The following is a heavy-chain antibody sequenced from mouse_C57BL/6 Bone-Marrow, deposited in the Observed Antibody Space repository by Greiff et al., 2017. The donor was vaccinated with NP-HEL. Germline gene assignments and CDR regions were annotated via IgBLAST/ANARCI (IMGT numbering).Heavy chain of an antibody. Sequence: EVQGVESGGGLVQPGGSMKLSCAASGFTFSDAWMDWVRQSPEKGLEWVAEIRNKANNHATYYAESVKGRFTISRDDSKSSVYLQMNSLRAEDTGIYYCTRFPGSTVVAPSVWGTGTTVTVSS. D-gene: IGHD1-1*01. V-gene: IGHV6-6*01. CDR1: GFTFSDAW. J-gene: IGHJ1*03. CDR3: TRFPGSTVVAPSV. CDR2: IRNKANNHAT.